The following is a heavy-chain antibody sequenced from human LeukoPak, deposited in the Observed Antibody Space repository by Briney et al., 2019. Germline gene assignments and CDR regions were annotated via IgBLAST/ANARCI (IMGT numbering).Heavy chain of an antibody. CDR1: GFTFSDTW. D-gene: IGHD1-14*01. V-gene: IGHV3-74*01. Sequence: GGSLRPSCAASGFTFSDTWMHWVRQAPGKGLVWVSRIRSDGSDTRYAESVKGRFTISRDNSKNTLYLQMNSLRAEDTAVYYCAKPARTDAFDIWGQGTMVTVSS. CDR3: AKPARTDAFDI. CDR2: IRSDGSDT. J-gene: IGHJ3*02.